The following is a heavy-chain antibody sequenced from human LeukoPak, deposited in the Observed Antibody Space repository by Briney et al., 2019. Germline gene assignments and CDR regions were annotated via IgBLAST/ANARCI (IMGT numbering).Heavy chain of an antibody. CDR1: GFTFDEYV. CDR3: ARQYTTGWYYFDS. V-gene: IGHV3-9*01. J-gene: IGHJ4*02. CDR2: ISWNSGTI. D-gene: IGHD6-19*01. Sequence: SLRLSCAASGFTFDEYVMHWVRQAPGKGLEWLSGISWNSGTIGYADSVKGRFTISRDNAKNSLYLQMNSLRAEDTALYYCARQYTTGWYYFDSWGQGTLVTVSS.